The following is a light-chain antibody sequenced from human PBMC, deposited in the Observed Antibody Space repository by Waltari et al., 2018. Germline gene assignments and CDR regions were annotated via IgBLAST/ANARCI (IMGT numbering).Light chain of an antibody. CDR1: TGSVTSTHH. CDR3: LLSFYDIRA. J-gene: IGLJ3*02. V-gene: IGLV7-46*01. CDR2: DTD. Sequence: QAEVTPAPSLTVSPGGPVTLTFVSSTGSVTSTHHPYWFLQKPGQVPRTLIYDTDNKHSWTPARFSGSLLGGKAALTLSGAQPEDEAVYYCLLSFYDIRAFGGGTKLTVL.